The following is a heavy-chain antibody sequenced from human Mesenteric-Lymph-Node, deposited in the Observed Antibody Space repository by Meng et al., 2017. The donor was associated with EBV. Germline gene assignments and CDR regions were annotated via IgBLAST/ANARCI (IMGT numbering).Heavy chain of an antibody. D-gene: IGHD1-26*01. V-gene: IGHV1-2*06. Sequence: VRLVQSGAEVKKPGASVRVSCKASGYIFTGYYVHWVRQAPGQGLEWMGRINPQNDFTIYAQKFQDRVTMTRDTSISTLYLDLGSLTSDDTATYYCARDDHSGRGEPFDYWGQGTLVTVSS. J-gene: IGHJ4*02. CDR2: INPQNDFT. CDR3: ARDDHSGRGEPFDY. CDR1: GYIFTGYY.